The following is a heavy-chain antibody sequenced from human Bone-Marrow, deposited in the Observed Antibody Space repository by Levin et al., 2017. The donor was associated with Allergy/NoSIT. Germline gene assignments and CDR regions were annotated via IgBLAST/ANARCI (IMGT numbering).Heavy chain of an antibody. V-gene: IGHV3-11*01. CDR1: GFSFSDYY. J-gene: IGHJ5*01. D-gene: IGHD3-3*01. CDR2: IRSGGTTI. Sequence: GGSLRLSCVASGFSFSDYYMNWIRQAPGRGLEWVSYIRSGGTTISYADSVKGRFTISRDDAKNSLYLQMNSLRTEDTAVYYCAKWNGFGDSWGQGTLVTVSS. CDR3: AKWNGFGDS.